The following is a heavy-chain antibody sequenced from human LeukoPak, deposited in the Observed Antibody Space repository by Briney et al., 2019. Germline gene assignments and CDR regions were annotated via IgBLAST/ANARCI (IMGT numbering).Heavy chain of an antibody. CDR3: ARGIEASSGWYVIDY. CDR1: GYTFTGYY. D-gene: IGHD6-19*01. J-gene: IGHJ4*02. CDR2: INAGNGNT. Sequence: ASVKVSCKASGYTFTGYYMHWVRQAPEQRLEWMGWINAGNGNTKYSQKIQGRVTITRDTSASTAYMEVSSLRSEDTAVYYCARGIEASSGWYVIDYWGQGTLVTVSS. V-gene: IGHV1-3*01.